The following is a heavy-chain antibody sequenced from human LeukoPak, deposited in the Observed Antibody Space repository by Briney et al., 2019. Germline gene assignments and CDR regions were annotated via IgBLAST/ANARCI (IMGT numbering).Heavy chain of an antibody. V-gene: IGHV3-21*01. J-gene: IGHJ4*02. CDR2: IGYSGSHI. D-gene: IGHD4-17*01. Sequence: GGSLRLSCAASGFTFSSYNMNWVRQAPGKGLEWVSSIGYSGSHIDYLDSVKGRFTISRDNAKNSLYLLMNSLRDEDTAIYYCAREPINTVTYFDNWGQGTLVTVTP. CDR1: GFTFSSYN. CDR3: AREPINTVTYFDN.